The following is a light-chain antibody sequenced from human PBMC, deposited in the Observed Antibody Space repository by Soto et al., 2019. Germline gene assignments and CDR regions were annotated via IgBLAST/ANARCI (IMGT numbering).Light chain of an antibody. CDR1: QSISTF. V-gene: IGKV1-39*01. J-gene: IGKJ3*01. Sequence: DIQMTQSPSSLTASVGDRVTITCRTSQSISTFLNWYQQKPGKAPKLLLFTASGLQSGVPSRFIGRGTGTHFTLTISSLQPEDFATYYCQQSYTTPFTFCPGTKVDIE. CDR2: TAS. CDR3: QQSYTTPFT.